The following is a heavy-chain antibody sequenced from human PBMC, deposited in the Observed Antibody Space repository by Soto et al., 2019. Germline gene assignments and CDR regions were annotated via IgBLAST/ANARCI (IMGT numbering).Heavy chain of an antibody. CDR1: GYTFTSYA. Sequence: ASVKVSYKASGYTFTSYAMHWVRQAPGQRLEWMGWINAGNGNTKYSQKFQGRVTITRDTSASTAYMELSSLRSEDTAVYYCAREGGRQYSGYDFPPSGNNWFDPWGQGTLVTVSS. J-gene: IGHJ5*02. V-gene: IGHV1-3*01. D-gene: IGHD5-12*01. CDR3: AREGGRQYSGYDFPPSGNNWFDP. CDR2: INAGNGNT.